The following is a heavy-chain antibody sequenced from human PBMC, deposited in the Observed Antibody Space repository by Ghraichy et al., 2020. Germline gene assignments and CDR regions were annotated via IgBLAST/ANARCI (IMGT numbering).Heavy chain of an antibody. CDR2: ISGSGGST. CDR3: AKDQGYYYDSSGDY. D-gene: IGHD3-22*01. Sequence: GGSLRLSCAASGFTFSSYAMSWVRQAPGKGLEWVSAISGSGGSTYYADSVKGRFTISGDNSKNTLYLQMNSLRAEDTAVYYCAKDQGYYYDSSGDYWGQGTLVTVSS. J-gene: IGHJ4*02. V-gene: IGHV3-23*01. CDR1: GFTFSSYA.